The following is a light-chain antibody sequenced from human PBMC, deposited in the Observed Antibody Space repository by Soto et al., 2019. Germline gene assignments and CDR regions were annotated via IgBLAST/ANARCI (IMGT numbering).Light chain of an antibody. CDR1: QSVSSSY. CDR3: QQYGSSPRT. CDR2: GAS. V-gene: IGKV3-20*01. Sequence: EIVLTQSPGTLSLSPGERATLSCRASQSVSSSYLAWYQQKPGQPPRLLIYGASSRATDIPDRFSGSGSGTDFTLTISRLEPEDFAVYYCQQYGSSPRTFGQGTKVEIK. J-gene: IGKJ1*01.